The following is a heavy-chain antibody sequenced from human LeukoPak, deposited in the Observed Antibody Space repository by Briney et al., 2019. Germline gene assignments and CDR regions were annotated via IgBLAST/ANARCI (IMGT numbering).Heavy chain of an antibody. CDR1: GYSISRGYS. D-gene: IGHD3-16*01. CDR2: LYHSEST. V-gene: IGHV4-38-2*01. J-gene: IGHJ3*01. CDR3: ARFDHVWETHGMDAFDL. Sequence: KPSETLSLTCAVSGYSISRGYSWGWIRQPPGMGLEWIGNLYHSESTHYNPSLKSRVTISADTSKNQFSLKLISVTAADTAVYYCARFDHVWETHGMDAFDLWGQGTMVTVSS.